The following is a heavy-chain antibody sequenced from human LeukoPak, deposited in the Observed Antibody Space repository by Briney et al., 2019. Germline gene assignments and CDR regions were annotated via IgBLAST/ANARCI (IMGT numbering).Heavy chain of an antibody. CDR2: ISSSGSTI. D-gene: IGHD3-10*01. V-gene: IGHV3-48*03. CDR1: GFTFSSYE. Sequence: GGSLRHSCAASGFTFSSYEMNWVREAPGKGLEWVSYISSSGSTIYYADSVKGRFTISRDNAKNSLYLQMNSLRAEDTAVYYCARWNYYGSGSPHYYYGMDVWGQGTTVTVSS. J-gene: IGHJ6*02. CDR3: ARWNYYGSGSPHYYYGMDV.